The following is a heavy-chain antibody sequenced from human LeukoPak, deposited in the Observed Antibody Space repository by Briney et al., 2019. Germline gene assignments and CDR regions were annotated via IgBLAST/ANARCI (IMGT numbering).Heavy chain of an antibody. CDR1: GYTFTSYD. Sequence: ASVKVSCKASGYTFTSYDINWVRQATGQGIEWMGWMNPNSDNTGYAQKFQGRVTMSRNTSISTAYMELSSLRSEDTAVYYCARGRIARNWFDPWGQGTLVTVSS. D-gene: IGHD2-15*01. CDR3: ARGRIARNWFDP. V-gene: IGHV1-8*01. J-gene: IGHJ5*02. CDR2: MNPNSDNT.